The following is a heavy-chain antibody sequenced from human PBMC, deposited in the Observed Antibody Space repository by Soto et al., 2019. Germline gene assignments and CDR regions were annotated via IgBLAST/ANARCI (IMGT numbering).Heavy chain of an antibody. CDR1: GGTISTNV. CDR3: ATGARYCSGGSCYPDD. J-gene: IGHJ4*02. CDR2: IMPIFAAP. Sequence: QVQLMQSGAEVQKPGSSVKVSCKASGGTISTNVISWVRQAPGQGLEWMGEIMPIFAAPNNAQKFQGRLTIPADTSTTTVYMELSSLTSEDTAVYFCATGARYCSGGSCYPDDWGQGTLVIVSS. V-gene: IGHV1-69*06. D-gene: IGHD2-15*01.